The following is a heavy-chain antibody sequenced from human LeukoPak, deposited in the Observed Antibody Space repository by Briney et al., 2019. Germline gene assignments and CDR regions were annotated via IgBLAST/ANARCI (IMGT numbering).Heavy chain of an antibody. CDR1: GYTFTGYY. Sequence: ASAKVSCKASGYTFTGYYMHWVRQAPGQGLEWMGWINPNSGGTNYAQKFQGRVTMTRDTSISTAYMELSRLRSDDTAVYYCASIYSSGYETDYWGQGTLVTVSS. J-gene: IGHJ4*02. V-gene: IGHV1-2*02. D-gene: IGHD3-22*01. CDR3: ASIYSSGYETDY. CDR2: INPNSGGT.